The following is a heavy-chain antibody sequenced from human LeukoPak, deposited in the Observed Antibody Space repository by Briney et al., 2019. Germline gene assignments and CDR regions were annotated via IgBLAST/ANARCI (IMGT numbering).Heavy chain of an antibody. V-gene: IGHV1-18*01. CDR2: ISAYNGNT. CDR3: ARVRRSYSGSYFGWIDP. J-gene: IGHJ5*02. CDR1: GYTFTSYG. D-gene: IGHD1-26*01. Sequence: GASVKVSCKASGYTFTSYGISWVRQAPGQGLEWMGWISAYNGNTNYAQKLQGRVTMTTDTSTSTAYMELRSLRSDDTAVYYCARVRRSYSGSYFGWIDPWGQGTLVTVSS.